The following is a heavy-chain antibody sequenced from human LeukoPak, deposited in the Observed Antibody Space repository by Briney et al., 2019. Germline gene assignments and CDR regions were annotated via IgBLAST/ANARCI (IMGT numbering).Heavy chain of an antibody. V-gene: IGHV3-15*01. Sequence: GGSLRLSCAASGFTFSNAWMNWVRQAPGKGLEWVGRIKSKIDGGIADYAAPVKGRFTISRDDSKDTLYMQMSSLKIEDTAVYYCTTDPLLGMGGQGTLVTVSS. D-gene: IGHD3-3*01. J-gene: IGHJ4*02. CDR3: TTDPLLGM. CDR2: IKSKIDGGIA. CDR1: GFTFSNAW.